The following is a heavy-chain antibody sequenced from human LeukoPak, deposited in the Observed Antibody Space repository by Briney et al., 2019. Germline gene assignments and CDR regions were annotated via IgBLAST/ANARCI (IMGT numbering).Heavy chain of an antibody. CDR1: GGSFSGYY. Sequence: PSETLSLTCAVYGGSFSGYYWSWIRQPPGKGLEWIGEINHSGSTNYNPSLKSRVTISVDTSKNQFSLKLSSVTAADTAVYYCVRVGGLSQPFDPWGQGTLVTVSS. CDR3: VRVGGLSQPFDP. D-gene: IGHD1-1*01. J-gene: IGHJ5*02. CDR2: INHSGST. V-gene: IGHV4-34*01.